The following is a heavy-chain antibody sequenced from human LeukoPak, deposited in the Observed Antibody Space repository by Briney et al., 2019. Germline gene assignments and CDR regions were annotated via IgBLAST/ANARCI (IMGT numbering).Heavy chain of an antibody. J-gene: IGHJ4*02. Sequence: ASVKVSCTASRYTFTGYYMHWVRQAPGQGLEWMGRINPNSGGTNYAQKFQGRVTTTRDTSISTAHMELSRLRSDDTAVYYCARDRVRRSIAARNGIYYWGQGTLVTVSS. V-gene: IGHV1-2*06. CDR3: ARDRVRRSIAARNGIYY. CDR2: INPNSGGT. CDR1: RYTFTGYY. D-gene: IGHD6-6*01.